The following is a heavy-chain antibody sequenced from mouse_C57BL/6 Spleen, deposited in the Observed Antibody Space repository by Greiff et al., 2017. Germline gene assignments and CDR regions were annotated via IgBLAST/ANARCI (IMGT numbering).Heavy chain of an antibody. CDR3: ARYPLYYSNSYWYFDV. V-gene: IGHV1-52*01. D-gene: IGHD2-5*01. CDR1: GYTFTSYW. CDR2: IDPSDSET. Sequence: VHVKQPGAELVRPGSSVKLSCKASGYTFTSYWMHWVKQRPIQGLEWIGNIDPSDSETHYNQKFKDKATLTVDKSSSTAYMQLSSLTSEDSAVYYCARYPLYYSNSYWYFDVWGTGTTVTVSS. J-gene: IGHJ1*03.